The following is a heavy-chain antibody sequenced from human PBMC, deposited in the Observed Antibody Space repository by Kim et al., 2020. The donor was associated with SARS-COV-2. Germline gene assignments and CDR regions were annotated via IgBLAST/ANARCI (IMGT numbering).Heavy chain of an antibody. Sequence: SETLSLTCAVYGGSFSGYYWSWIRQPPGKGLEWIGEINHSGSTNYNPSLKSRVTISVDTSKNQFSLKLSSVTAADTAVYYCARRRGTAAAEYWGQGTLVT. CDR2: INHSGST. CDR3: ARRRGTAAAEY. CDR1: GGSFSGYY. J-gene: IGHJ4*02. D-gene: IGHD6-13*01. V-gene: IGHV4-34*01.